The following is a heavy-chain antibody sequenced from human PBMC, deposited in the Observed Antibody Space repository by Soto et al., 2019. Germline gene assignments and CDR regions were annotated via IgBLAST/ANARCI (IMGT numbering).Heavy chain of an antibody. D-gene: IGHD2-15*01. CDR2: MFNSGKT. V-gene: IGHV4-4*02. Sequence: QVHLRESGPGLVKPSGTLTLTCDVSGGSVSHSVWWSWVRQAPGKGLEWIGEMFNSGKTYYNPSRKIWATNAVDKAKNQVSLNLESVTAADTAICYCAITREAVVDRYHFDDWGQGTLDTV. CDR3: AITREAVVDRYHFDD. CDR1: GGSVSHSVW. J-gene: IGHJ4*02.